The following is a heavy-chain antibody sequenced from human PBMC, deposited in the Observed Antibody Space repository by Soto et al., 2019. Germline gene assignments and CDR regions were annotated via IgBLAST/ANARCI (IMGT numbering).Heavy chain of an antibody. CDR1: GGSFSGYY. CDR3: ARGRGGAQH. Sequence: SETLSLTCAVYGGSFSGYYWSWIRQPPGKGLEWIGELNDSGGTNYNASLKSRVSISGDTSKNQFSLKLSFVTAADTAVYYCARGRGGAQHWGQGPLVTVSS. J-gene: IGHJ1*01. CDR2: LNDSGGT. V-gene: IGHV4-34*01. D-gene: IGHD3-10*01.